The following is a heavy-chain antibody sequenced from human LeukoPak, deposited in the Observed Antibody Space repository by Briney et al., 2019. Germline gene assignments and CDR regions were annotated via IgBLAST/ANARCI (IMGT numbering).Heavy chain of an antibody. CDR1: GFTFDDYA. CDR3: AKAATPYYDSSGYYKH. J-gene: IGHJ1*01. D-gene: IGHD3-22*01. CDR2: ISWNSGSI. Sequence: GRSLRLSCAASGFTFDDYAMHWVRQAPGKGLEWVSGISWNSGSIGYADSVKGRFTISRDNAKNSLYLQMNSLRAEDTALYYCAKAATPYYDSSGYYKHWGQGTLVTVSS. V-gene: IGHV3-9*01.